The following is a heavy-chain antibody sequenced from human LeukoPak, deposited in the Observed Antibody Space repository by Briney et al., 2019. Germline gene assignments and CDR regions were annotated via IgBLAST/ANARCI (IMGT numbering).Heavy chain of an antibody. V-gene: IGHV1-69*02. CDR3: ASDNYDFWSGYAGNGPLAQIVY. CDR2: IIPILGIA. Sequence: SVKVACKAYGGTFSSYTISWVRQAPGQGLEWMGRIIPILGIANYAQKFQGRVTITADKSTSTAYMELSSLRSEDTAVYYCASDNYDFWSGYAGNGPLAQIVYWGQGTLVTVSS. J-gene: IGHJ4*02. D-gene: IGHD3-3*01. CDR1: GGTFSSYT.